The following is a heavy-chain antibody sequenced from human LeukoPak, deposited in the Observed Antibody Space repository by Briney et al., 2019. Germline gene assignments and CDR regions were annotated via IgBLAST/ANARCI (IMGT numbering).Heavy chain of an antibody. Sequence: GGSLRLSCAASGFTFSSYWMSWVRQAPGKGLEWVANIKQDRSEKYYVDSVKGRFTISRDNAKNSLYLQMNSLRAEDTAVYYCARAPSTAYCSGGSCYHYYMDVWGKGTTVTVSS. J-gene: IGHJ6*03. CDR3: ARAPSTAYCSGGSCYHYYMDV. CDR1: GFTFSSYW. CDR2: IKQDRSEK. D-gene: IGHD2-15*01. V-gene: IGHV3-7*01.